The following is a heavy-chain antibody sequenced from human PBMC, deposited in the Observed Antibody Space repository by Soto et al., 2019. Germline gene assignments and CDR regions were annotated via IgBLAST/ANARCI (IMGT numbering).Heavy chain of an antibody. Sequence: SETLSLTCTVSGGSISSSPYFWGWIRQPPGKGLEWIASVSYSGGTYYNPSLKSRVTISVDTSKNQFSLNLSSVTAADTAVYYCARVPLAGYGMDVRGQGTTVTLSS. CDR2: VSYSGGT. CDR1: GGSISSSPYF. J-gene: IGHJ6*02. D-gene: IGHD6-19*01. CDR3: ARVPLAGYGMDV. V-gene: IGHV4-39*07.